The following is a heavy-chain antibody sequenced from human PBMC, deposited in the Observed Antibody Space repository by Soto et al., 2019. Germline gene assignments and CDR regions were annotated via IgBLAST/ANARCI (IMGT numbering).Heavy chain of an antibody. CDR2: IYYSGNT. V-gene: IGHV4-61*08. CDR1: GGSVSSGDYY. CDR3: TRVGGYYGDYPNFDY. D-gene: IGHD4-17*01. J-gene: IGHJ4*02. Sequence: SETLSLTCTVSGGSVSSGDYYWSWIRQPPGKGLEWIGYIYYSGNTNYNPSLKSRVIISVDTSKNLFSLKLTSVTAADTAVYYCTRVGGYYGDYPNFDYWGQGALVTVSS.